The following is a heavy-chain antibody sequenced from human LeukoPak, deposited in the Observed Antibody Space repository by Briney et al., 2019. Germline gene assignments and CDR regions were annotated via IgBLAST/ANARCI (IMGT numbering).Heavy chain of an antibody. Sequence: SETLSLTCTVSGGSIRSYYWSWIRQPPGKGLEWIGYIYYSGSTNYNPSLKSRVTISVDTSKNQFSLKLSSVTAADTAVYYCARVYYSSSYDYWYFDLWGRGTLVTVSS. D-gene: IGHD6-13*01. CDR2: IYYSGST. CDR1: GGSIRSYY. V-gene: IGHV4-59*01. CDR3: ARVYYSSSYDYWYFDL. J-gene: IGHJ2*01.